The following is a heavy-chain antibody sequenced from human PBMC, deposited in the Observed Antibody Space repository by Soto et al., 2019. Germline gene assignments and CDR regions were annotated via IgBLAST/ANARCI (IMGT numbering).Heavy chain of an antibody. J-gene: IGHJ6*02. V-gene: IGHV4-59*01. CDR1: GASISSYY. CDR3: ARGNWNGYYYYGMDV. D-gene: IGHD1-1*01. CDR2: FYYSGST. Sequence: PSETLSLTCTVSGASISSYYWSWIRQPPGKGLEWIGYFYYSGSTNYNPSLRSRVTISVDTSKNQLSLRLTSVTAADTAVYHCARGNWNGYYYYGMDVWGQGTTVTVSS.